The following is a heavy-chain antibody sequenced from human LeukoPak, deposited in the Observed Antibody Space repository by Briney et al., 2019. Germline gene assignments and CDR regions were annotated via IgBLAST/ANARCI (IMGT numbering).Heavy chain of an antibody. D-gene: IGHD3-22*01. CDR1: GFSFSSHW. CDR3: ARAPVGYDSSGYRHFDY. J-gene: IGHJ4*02. CDR2: IMEDGSEK. V-gene: IGHV3-7*01. Sequence: GGSLRLSCGASGFSFSSHWMSWVRQAPGKGLEWVANIMEDGSEKNYVDSVKGRFTVSRDNAKNSLYLQMNSLRVGDTAVYYCARAPVGYDSSGYRHFDYWGQGTLVTVSS.